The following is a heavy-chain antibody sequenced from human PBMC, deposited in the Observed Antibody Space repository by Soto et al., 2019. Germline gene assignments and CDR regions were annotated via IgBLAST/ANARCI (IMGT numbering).Heavy chain of an antibody. J-gene: IGHJ6*02. V-gene: IGHV4-31*03. D-gene: IGHD3-10*01. Sequence: SETLSLTCTVSGGSISSGGYYWSCIRQHPGKGLEWIGYIYYSGSTYYNPSLKSRVTISVDTSKNQFSLKVSSETAWETAVYYCARAYGSGGYAVGYYYYSDLDVWGQETTVTASS. CDR2: IYYSGST. CDR1: GGSISSGGYY. CDR3: ARAYGSGGYAVGYYYYSDLDV.